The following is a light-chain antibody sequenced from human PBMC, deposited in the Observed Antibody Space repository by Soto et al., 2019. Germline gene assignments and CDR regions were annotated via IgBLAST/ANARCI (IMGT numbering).Light chain of an antibody. V-gene: IGKV3-11*01. CDR1: QSVSSQ. Sequence: EIVLTHSQGTLSLSPGGRATLSFRASQSVSSQLAWYQQKPGQAPRLLIYDAFNRATGIPARFSGSESGTDFTLTISSLEFEDSAVYYCQQRGSWPLTFGGGTKVDI. CDR3: QQRGSWPLT. CDR2: DAF. J-gene: IGKJ4*01.